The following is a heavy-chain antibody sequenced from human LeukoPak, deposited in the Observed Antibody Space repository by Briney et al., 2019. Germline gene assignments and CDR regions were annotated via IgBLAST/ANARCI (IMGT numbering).Heavy chain of an antibody. V-gene: IGHV1-18*01. CDR1: GYTFTSYG. CDR2: ISAYNGNT. CDR3: ARESPYYGSGSPYSRMVENWFDP. D-gene: IGHD3-10*01. J-gene: IGHJ5*02. Sequence: GASVKVSCKAPGYTFTSYGISWVRQAPGQGLEWMGWISAYNGNTNYAQKLQGRVTMTTDTSTSTAYMELRSLRSDDTAVYYCARESPYYGSGSPYSRMVENWFDPWGQGTLVTVSS.